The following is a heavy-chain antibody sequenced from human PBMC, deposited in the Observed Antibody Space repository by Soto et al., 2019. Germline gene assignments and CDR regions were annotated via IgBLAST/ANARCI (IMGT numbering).Heavy chain of an antibody. CDR2: ISWNSGSI. J-gene: IGHJ4*02. V-gene: IGHV3-9*01. Sequence: PGGSLRLSCAASGFTFDDYAMHWVRQAPGKGLEWVSGISWNSGSIGYADSVKGRFTISRDNAKNSLYLQMDSLRAEDTALYYCSKDTYFDFWSGSTDYWGQGTLVTVSS. CDR3: SKDTYFDFWSGSTDY. D-gene: IGHD3-3*01. CDR1: GFTFDDYA.